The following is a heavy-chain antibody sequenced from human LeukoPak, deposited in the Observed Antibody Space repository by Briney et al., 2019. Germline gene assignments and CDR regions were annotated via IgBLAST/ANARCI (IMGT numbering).Heavy chain of an antibody. D-gene: IGHD2-15*01. V-gene: IGHV4-30-4*01. Sequence: SQNLSLTCTVSDGSISIGDYYWSWIRQPPGKGLEWIGHIYYSGSSYYNPSLKSRVTISVDTSKNQFSLKLSSVTAADTAVYFCARATVVVSPLDYWGQGTLVTVSS. J-gene: IGHJ4*02. CDR1: DGSISIGDYY. CDR2: IYYSGSS. CDR3: ARATVVVSPLDY.